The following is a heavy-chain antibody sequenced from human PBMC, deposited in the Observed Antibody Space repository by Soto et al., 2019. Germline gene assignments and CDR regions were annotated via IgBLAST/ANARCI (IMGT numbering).Heavy chain of an antibody. V-gene: IGHV3-23*01. CDR2: ISGSGGST. D-gene: IGHD2-2*01. CDR3: AKDDERYCSSSTCLYGMDV. J-gene: IGHJ6*02. CDR1: GLSFNSYA. Sequence: EVQLLESGGHMVQPGGSLRLSCATSGLSFNSYAMNWVRQAPGKGLEWVSSISGSGGSTYYADSVKGRFTISRDNSKNTLFLQMNSPRADDTAVYYCAKDDERYCSSSTCLYGMDVWGQGTTVTVSS.